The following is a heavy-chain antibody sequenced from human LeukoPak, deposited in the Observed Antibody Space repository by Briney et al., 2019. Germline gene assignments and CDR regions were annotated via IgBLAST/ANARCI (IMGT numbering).Heavy chain of an antibody. CDR2: IPNDGSRK. D-gene: IGHD3-3*01. V-gene: IGHV3-30*03. Sequence: GGSLRLSCAPSGFTFSRHGMHWVRQAPGKGLEWVAIIPNDGSRKYHARSVEGRFTISRDNSKNTLYLQMDSLRAEDTAVYYCARDRAWNYFDYWGQGTLVTVSS. CDR1: GFTFSRHG. CDR3: ARDRAWNYFDY. J-gene: IGHJ4*02.